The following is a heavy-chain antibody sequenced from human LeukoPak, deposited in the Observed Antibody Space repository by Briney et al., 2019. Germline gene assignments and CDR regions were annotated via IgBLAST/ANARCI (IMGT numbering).Heavy chain of an antibody. Sequence: GGSLGSSLQPPESTSSSNGSTWVGKAPGKGLEWVAFIRYDGSNKYYADSVKGRFTISRDNSENTLYLQMNSLRAEDTAVYYCAKDPRDFDYWGQGTLVTVSS. J-gene: IGHJ4*02. V-gene: IGHV3-30*02. CDR3: AKDPRDFDY. CDR1: ESTSSSNG. CDR2: IRYDGSNK.